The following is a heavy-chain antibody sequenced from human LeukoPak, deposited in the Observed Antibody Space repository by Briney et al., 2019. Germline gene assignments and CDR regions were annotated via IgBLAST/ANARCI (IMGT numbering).Heavy chain of an antibody. V-gene: IGHV4-39*01. CDR3: ARRGVGASPYDF. CDR1: GDSIDSSTYF. CDR2: IYHSGDT. Sequence: SETLSLTCTVSGDSIDSSTYFWGWIRQSPGKGLEWIATIYHSGDTFYTPSLQSRVTISVDIIKNQFSLKVNSVTAADTAVYYCARRGVGASPYDFWGQGTLVTVS. D-gene: IGHD1-26*01. J-gene: IGHJ4*02.